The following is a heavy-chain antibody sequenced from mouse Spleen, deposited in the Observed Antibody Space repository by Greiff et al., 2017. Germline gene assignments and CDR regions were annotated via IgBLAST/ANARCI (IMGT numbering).Heavy chain of an antibody. Sequence: VQLQQSGAELVRPGASVTLSCKASGYTFTDYEMHWVKQTPVHGLEWIGAIDPETGGTAYNQKFKGKAILTADKSSSTAYMELRSLTSEDSAVYYCTRTGITTVEYYYDYWGQGTTRTVSS. CDR1: GYTFTDYE. CDR3: TRTGITTVEYYYDY. J-gene: IGHJ2*01. CDR2: IDPETGGT. V-gene: IGHV1-15*01. D-gene: IGHD1-1*01.